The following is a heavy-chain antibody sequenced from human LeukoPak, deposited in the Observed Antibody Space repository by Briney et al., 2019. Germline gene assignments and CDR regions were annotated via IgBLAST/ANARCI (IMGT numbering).Heavy chain of an antibody. V-gene: IGHV1-69*05. D-gene: IGHD5/OR15-5a*01. Sequence: SMKVSFKASGGTFSSYAISWVRQAPGQGLEWMGGIIPIFGTANYAQKFQGRVTITTDESTSTAYMELSSLRSEDTAVYYCARNPIFDSAFDYWGQGTLVTVSS. CDR2: IIPIFGTA. J-gene: IGHJ4*02. CDR3: ARNPIFDSAFDY. CDR1: GGTFSSYA.